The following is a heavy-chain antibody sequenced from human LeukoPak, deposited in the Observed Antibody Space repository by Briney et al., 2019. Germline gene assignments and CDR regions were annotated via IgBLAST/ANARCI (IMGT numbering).Heavy chain of an antibody. D-gene: IGHD6-19*01. J-gene: IGHJ4*02. V-gene: IGHV4-4*07. CDR1: GGSISSYY. Sequence: RSSETLSLTCTVSGGSISSYYWSWIRQPAGKGLEWIGRIYTSGSTNYNPSLKSRVPMSVDTSKNQFSLKLSSVTAAETAVYYCTRSSGVAGHFDYWGQGTLVTVSS. CDR3: TRSSGVAGHFDY. CDR2: IYTSGST.